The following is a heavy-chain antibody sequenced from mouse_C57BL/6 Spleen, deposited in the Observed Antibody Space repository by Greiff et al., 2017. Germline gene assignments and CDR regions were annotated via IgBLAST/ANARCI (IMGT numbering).Heavy chain of an antibody. CDR3: AREVYYGSSYFDY. D-gene: IGHD1-1*01. J-gene: IGHJ2*01. CDR2: ISDGGSYT. V-gene: IGHV5-4*01. CDR1: GFTFSSYA. Sequence: EVQLVESGGGLVKPGGSLKLSCAASGFTFSSYAMSWVRQTPEKRLEWVATISDGGSYTYYPDNVKGRFTISRDNAKNNLYLQMSHLKSEDTAMYYCAREVYYGSSYFDYWGQGTTLTVSS.